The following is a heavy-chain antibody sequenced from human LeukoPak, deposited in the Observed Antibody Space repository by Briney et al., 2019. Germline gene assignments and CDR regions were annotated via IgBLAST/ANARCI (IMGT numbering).Heavy chain of an antibody. D-gene: IGHD6-13*01. CDR3: ATSRGSWPDYFDY. J-gene: IGHJ4*02. V-gene: IGHV3-48*03. CDR2: ISTSGSTI. CDR1: GFTFSSYE. Sequence: GGSLRLSCAAFGFTFSSYEMNWVRQAPGKGLDWVSYISTSGSTIYYADSVRGRFTISRDNAKNSLYLQMNSLRAEDTAVYYCATSRGSWPDYFDYWGQGTLVTVSS.